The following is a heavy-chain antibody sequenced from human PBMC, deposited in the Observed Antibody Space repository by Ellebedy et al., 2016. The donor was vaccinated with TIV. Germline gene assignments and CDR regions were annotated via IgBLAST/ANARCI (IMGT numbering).Heavy chain of an antibody. J-gene: IGHJ3*02. V-gene: IGHV3-21*01. CDR1: GFTFSSYS. D-gene: IGHD2-15*01. Sequence: GESLKISCAASGFTFSSYSMHWVRQAPGKGLEWVSSISSSSSYIYYADSVKGRFTISRDNAKNSLYLQMNSLRAEDTAVYYCARDSLGTPHDAFDIWGQGTMVTVSS. CDR3: ARDSLGTPHDAFDI. CDR2: ISSSSSYI.